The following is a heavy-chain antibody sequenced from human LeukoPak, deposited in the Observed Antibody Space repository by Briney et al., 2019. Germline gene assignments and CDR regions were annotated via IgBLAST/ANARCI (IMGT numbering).Heavy chain of an antibody. CDR2: ISSSGSTI. D-gene: IGHD1-1*01. J-gene: IGHJ6*03. V-gene: IGHV3-11*01. Sequence: PGGSLRLSCAASGFTFSDYYMSWIRQAPGKGLEWVSYISSSGSTIYYADSVKGRFTISRDNPKNTLYLQMNSLRAEDTAVYYCARGRVSSSTWYSTYYYYFYMDVWGKGTTVTVSS. CDR1: GFTFSDYY. CDR3: ARGRVSSSTWYSTYYYYFYMDV.